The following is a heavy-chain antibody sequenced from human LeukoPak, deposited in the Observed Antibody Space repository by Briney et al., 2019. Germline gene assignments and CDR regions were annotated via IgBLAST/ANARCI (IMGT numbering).Heavy chain of an antibody. Sequence: GGSLRLSCAASGFTFSSYGMHWVRQAPGKGLEWVAVIWFDGSNKYYADSVKGRFTISRDNSKNTLYLQMNSLRAEDTAVYYCAKGTRYHRPPGDAFDIWCQGTMVTVSS. D-gene: IGHD2-2*01. V-gene: IGHV3-33*06. J-gene: IGHJ3*02. CDR3: AKGTRYHRPPGDAFDI. CDR1: GFTFSSYG. CDR2: IWFDGSNK.